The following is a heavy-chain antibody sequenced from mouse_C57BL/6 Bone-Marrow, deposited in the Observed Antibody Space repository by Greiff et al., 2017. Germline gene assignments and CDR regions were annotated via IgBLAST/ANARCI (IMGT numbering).Heavy chain of an antibody. D-gene: IGHD2-5*01. CDR1: GYTFTSYW. J-gene: IGHJ1*03. CDR2: IYPGSGST. Sequence: QVQLQQSGAELVKPGASVKMSCKASGYTFTSYWITWVKQRPGQGLEWIGDIYPGSGSTNYNEKFKSKATLTVDTSSSTAYMQLSSLTSEDSAVYYCARQRWSNYYWDFDVWGTGTTVTVSS. CDR3: ARQRWSNYYWDFDV. V-gene: IGHV1-55*01.